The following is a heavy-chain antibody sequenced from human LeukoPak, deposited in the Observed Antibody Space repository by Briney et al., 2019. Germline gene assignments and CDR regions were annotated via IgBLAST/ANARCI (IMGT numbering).Heavy chain of an antibody. Sequence: SETLSLTCAVYGGSFSGYYWSWIRQPPGKGLEWIGEINHSGSTNYNPSLKSRVTISVDTSKNQFSLKLSSVTAADTAVYYCARHVAAAGLWYFDYWGQGTLVTVSS. CDR1: GGSFSGYY. CDR3: ARHVAAAGLWYFDY. D-gene: IGHD6-13*01. CDR2: INHSGST. J-gene: IGHJ4*02. V-gene: IGHV4-34*01.